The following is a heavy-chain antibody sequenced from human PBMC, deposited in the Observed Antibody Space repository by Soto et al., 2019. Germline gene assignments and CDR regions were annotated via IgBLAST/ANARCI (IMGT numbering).Heavy chain of an antibody. CDR2: IYYSGST. CDR3: ARDRLRANYDFWSGPSLGYGMDV. D-gene: IGHD3-3*01. J-gene: IGHJ6*02. Sequence: SETLSLTCTVSGGSISSGGYYWSWIRQHPGKGLEWIGYIYYSGSTYYNPSLKSRVTISVDTSKNQFSLKLSSVTAADTAVYYCARDRLRANYDFWSGPSLGYGMDVWGQGTTVTVYS. V-gene: IGHV4-31*03. CDR1: GGSISSGGYY.